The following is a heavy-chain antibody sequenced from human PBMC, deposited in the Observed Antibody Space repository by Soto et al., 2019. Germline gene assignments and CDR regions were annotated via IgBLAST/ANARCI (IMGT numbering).Heavy chain of an antibody. V-gene: IGHV4-59*01. CDR2: IYYSGST. CDR3: ARDHHYYDSSGYYFRYFDY. D-gene: IGHD3-22*01. CDR1: GGSISSYY. Sequence: SETLSLTCTVSGGSISSYYWSWIRQPPGKGLEWIGYIYYSGSTNYNPSLKSRVTISVDTSKNQFSLKLSSVTAADTAVYYCARDHHYYDSSGYYFRYFDYWGQGTLVTVSS. J-gene: IGHJ4*02.